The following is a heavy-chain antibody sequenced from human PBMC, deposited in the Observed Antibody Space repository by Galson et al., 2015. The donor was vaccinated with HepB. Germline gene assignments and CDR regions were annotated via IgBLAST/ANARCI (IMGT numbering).Heavy chain of an antibody. CDR2: FHPDDSDT. D-gene: IGHD2-21*02. V-gene: IGHV5-51*01. Sequence: QSGAEVKKPGESLKISCKGSGYRFSNYWIGWVRQMPGKGLELMGIFHPDDSDTRYSPSFQGQVIISVDKSSTTAYLQWSSLKASDTAMFYCAGRGDYDMMDYWGQGTLVTVSS. CDR1: GYRFSNYW. J-gene: IGHJ4*02. CDR3: AGRGDYDMMDY.